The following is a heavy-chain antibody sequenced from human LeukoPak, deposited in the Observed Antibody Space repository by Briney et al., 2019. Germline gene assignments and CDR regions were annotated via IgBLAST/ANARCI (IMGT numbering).Heavy chain of an antibody. CDR1: GGTFSSYA. CDR2: INPNSGGT. V-gene: IGHV1-2*02. J-gene: IGHJ4*02. Sequence: ASVKVSCKASGGTFSSYAISWVRQAPGQGLEWMGWINPNSGGTNYAQKFQGRVTMTRDTSISTAYMELSRLRSDDTAVYYCANNYGSGSYYLTDYWGQGTLVTVSS. CDR3: ANNYGSGSYYLTDY. D-gene: IGHD3-10*01.